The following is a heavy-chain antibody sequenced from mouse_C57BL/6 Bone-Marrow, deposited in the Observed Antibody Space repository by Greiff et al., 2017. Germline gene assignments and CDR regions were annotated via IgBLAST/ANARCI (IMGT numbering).Heavy chain of an antibody. Sequence: QVQLQQSGAELARPGASVKLSCKASGYTFTSYGISWVKQRTGQGLEWIGEIYPRSGNTYYNEKFKGKATLTADKSSRTAYMELRSLTSEDSAVYFCAREGGYYGSSPYYFDYWGQGTTLTVSS. CDR1: GYTFTSYG. J-gene: IGHJ2*01. CDR3: AREGGYYGSSPYYFDY. CDR2: IYPRSGNT. V-gene: IGHV1-81*01. D-gene: IGHD1-1*01.